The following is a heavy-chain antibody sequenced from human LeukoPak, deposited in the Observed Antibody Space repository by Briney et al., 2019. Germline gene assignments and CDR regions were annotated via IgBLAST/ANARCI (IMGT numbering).Heavy chain of an antibody. V-gene: IGHV1-18*04. CDR3: ARGEFGGVIVIGNFDY. CDR1: GYTFTGYY. D-gene: IGHD3-16*02. J-gene: IGHJ4*02. CDR2: ISAYNGNT. Sequence: RASVKVSCKASGYTFTGYYMHWVRQAPGQGLEWMGWISAYNGNTNYAQKLQGRVTMTTDTSTSTAYMELRSLRSDDTAVYYCARGEFGGVIVIGNFDYWGQGTLVTVSS.